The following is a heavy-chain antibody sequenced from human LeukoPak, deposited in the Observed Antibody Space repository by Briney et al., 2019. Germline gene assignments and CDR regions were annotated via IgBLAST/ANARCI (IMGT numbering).Heavy chain of an antibody. CDR2: ISSSSSYI. J-gene: IGHJ2*01. Sequence: GGSLRLSCAASGFTFSSYSMNWVRQAPGKGLEWVSSISSSSSYIYYADSVKGRFTISRDNSKNTLYLQMNSLRAEDTAVYYCAKARNWGDRGYWYFDLWGRGTLVTVSS. CDR3: AKARNWGDRGYWYFDL. D-gene: IGHD7-27*01. CDR1: GFTFSSYS. V-gene: IGHV3-21*04.